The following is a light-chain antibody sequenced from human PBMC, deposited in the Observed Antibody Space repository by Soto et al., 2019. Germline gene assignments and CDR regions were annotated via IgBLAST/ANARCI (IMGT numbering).Light chain of an antibody. CDR3: QVWDSSSDHRGV. Sequence: SYELTQPPSVSVAPGKTARITCGGNNIGSKSVHWYQQKPGQASVLVIYYDSDRPSGIPERFSGSNSGNTATLTISRVEAGDEADYYCQVWDSSSDHRGVFGGGTKLTVL. V-gene: IGLV3-21*04. CDR2: YDS. J-gene: IGLJ2*01. CDR1: NIGSKS.